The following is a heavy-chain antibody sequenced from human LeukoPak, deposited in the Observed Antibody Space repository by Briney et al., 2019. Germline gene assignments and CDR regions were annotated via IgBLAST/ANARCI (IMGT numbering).Heavy chain of an antibody. CDR3: ERCGTPKNYYYYGMDV. CDR1: GFXFSDYY. D-gene: IGHD1-26*01. J-gene: IGHJ6*02. Sequence: PWGSLKLSCAASGFXFSDYYISWIRQAPGKGLEWVSYISLSGNYTKYADTVKGRFTISRDNAKNSLFLQMNSLRAEDTAVYFCERCGTPKNYYYYGMDVWGQGTTVTVS. CDR2: ISLSGNYT. V-gene: IGHV3-11*03.